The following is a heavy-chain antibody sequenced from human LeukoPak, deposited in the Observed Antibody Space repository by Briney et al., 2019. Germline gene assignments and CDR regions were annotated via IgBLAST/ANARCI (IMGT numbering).Heavy chain of an antibody. CDR1: GGSISSYY. D-gene: IGHD6-13*01. CDR2: IHYSGKT. J-gene: IGHJ6*02. Sequence: ASETLSLTCTVSGGSISSYYWSWIRQPPGKGLEWIGYIHYSGKTDYNPSLKSRVTISVDTSKNQFSLKLSSVTAADTAVYYCARRAYSSNSMDVWGQGTTVTVSS. CDR3: ARRAYSSNSMDV. V-gene: IGHV4-59*01.